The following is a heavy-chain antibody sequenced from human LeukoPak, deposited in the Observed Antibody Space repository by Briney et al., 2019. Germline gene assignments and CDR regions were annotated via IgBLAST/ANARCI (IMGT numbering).Heavy chain of an antibody. CDR2: IDTSGNT. V-gene: IGHV4-4*07. J-gene: IGHJ2*01. CDR3: ARVSSSWYQDWYFDL. CDR1: GGSICSYY. Sequence: SETLSLTCTVSGGSICSYYWSWIRQPAGKGLEWIGRIDTSGNTNYKPSLKSRVTMSVDTSKNQFSLKLGSVTAADTAVYYCARVSSSWYQDWYFDLWGRGTLVTVSS. D-gene: IGHD6-13*01.